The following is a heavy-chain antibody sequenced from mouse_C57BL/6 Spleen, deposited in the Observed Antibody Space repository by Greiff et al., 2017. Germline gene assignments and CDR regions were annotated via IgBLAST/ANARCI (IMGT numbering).Heavy chain of an antibody. CDR1: GFTFSDYG. J-gene: IGHJ2*01. CDR2: ISNLAYSI. D-gene: IGHD2-5*01. V-gene: IGHV5-15*01. Sequence: EVQLVESGGGLVQPGGSLKLSCAASGFTFSDYGMAWVRQAPRKGPEWVAFISNLAYSIYYADTVTGRFTISRENAKNTLYLEMSSLRSEDTAMYYCARAYYSNYGDYFDYWGQGTTLTVSS. CDR3: ARAYYSNYGDYFDY.